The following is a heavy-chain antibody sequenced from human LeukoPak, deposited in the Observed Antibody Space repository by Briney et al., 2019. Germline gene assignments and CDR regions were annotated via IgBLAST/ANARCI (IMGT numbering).Heavy chain of an antibody. D-gene: IGHD3-16*02. V-gene: IGHV4-4*07. CDR2: IYTSGST. CDR1: GCSISSYY. Sequence: PSETLSLTCNVSGCSISSYYWSWIRQPAGKGLEWIGRIYTSGSTNYNPSLKSRVTMSVDTSKNQFSLKLSSVTAADTAVYYCARRGGGSGDYDYVWGSYPRVGTWFDPWGQGTLVTVSS. CDR3: ARRGGGSGDYDYVWGSYPRVGTWFDP. J-gene: IGHJ5*02.